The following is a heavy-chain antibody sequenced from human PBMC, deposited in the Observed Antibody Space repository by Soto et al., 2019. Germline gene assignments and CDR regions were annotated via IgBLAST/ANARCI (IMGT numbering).Heavy chain of an antibody. CDR1: GFTFSSYG. CDR2: ISYDGSNK. Sequence: GGSLILSCAASGFTFSSYGMHWVRQAPGKGLEWVAVISYDGSNKYYADSVKGRFTISRDNSKNTLYLQMNSLRAEDTAVYYCAKAGLPVWGSYRAEDYWGQGTLVTGSS. V-gene: IGHV3-30*18. D-gene: IGHD3-16*02. CDR3: AKAGLPVWGSYRAEDY. J-gene: IGHJ4*02.